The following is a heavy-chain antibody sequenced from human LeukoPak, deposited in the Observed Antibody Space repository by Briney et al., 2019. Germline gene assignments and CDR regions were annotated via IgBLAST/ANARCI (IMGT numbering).Heavy chain of an antibody. D-gene: IGHD3-10*02. CDR3: TRSVRYYSHYFMDV. CDR2: IYHSGST. Sequence: PSETLSLTCVVSGYSITTAHYWGRTRQPPGKGLEWIGSIYHSGSTHYNPSLKSRVTMSIDTSKSQFSLDLNSVIAADTAVYYCTRSVRYYSHYFMDVWGKGITVTVSS. J-gene: IGHJ6*03. V-gene: IGHV4-38-2*01. CDR1: GYSITTAHY.